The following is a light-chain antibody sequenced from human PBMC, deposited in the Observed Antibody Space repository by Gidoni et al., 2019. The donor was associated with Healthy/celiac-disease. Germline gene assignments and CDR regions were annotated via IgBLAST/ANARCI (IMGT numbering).Light chain of an antibody. J-gene: IGLJ2*01. CDR1: SLRSYY. CDR2: GTN. CDR3: NSRDSSGPVV. Sequence: SSELPQDPAVSVALGQTVRITCQGDSLRSYYASWYQQKPGQAPVLVIYGTNNRPSGIPDRFAGSSSGNTASLTITGAQAEDEADYYCNSRDSSGPVVFGGGTKLTVL. V-gene: IGLV3-19*01.